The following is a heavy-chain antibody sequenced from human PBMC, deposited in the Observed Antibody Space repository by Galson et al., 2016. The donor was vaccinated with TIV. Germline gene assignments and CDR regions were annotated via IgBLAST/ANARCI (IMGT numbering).Heavy chain of an antibody. CDR2: ISGYSGNT. CDR3: DF. Sequence: SVKVSCKASGYTFSSYSINWVRQAPGQGLEWMGWISGYSGNTNYAQKFQGRVTITADKSTSTVYMDLSSLRSEDTAFYYFDFWGQGTLVTVSS. J-gene: IGHJ4*02. V-gene: IGHV1-18*04. CDR1: GYTFSSYS.